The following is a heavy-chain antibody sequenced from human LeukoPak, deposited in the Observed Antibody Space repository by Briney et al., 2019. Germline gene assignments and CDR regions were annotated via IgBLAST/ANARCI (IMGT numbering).Heavy chain of an antibody. CDR3: AKDRRSSPSTVDY. J-gene: IGHJ4*02. D-gene: IGHD6-13*01. Sequence: GGSLRLSCAASGFTFSSCAVSWVRQAPGKGLEWVSAISGSGGSTYYADSVKGRFTISRDNSKNTLYLQMNSLRAEDTALYYCAKDRRSSPSTVDYWGQGTLVTVSS. V-gene: IGHV3-23*01. CDR2: ISGSGGST. CDR1: GFTFSSCA.